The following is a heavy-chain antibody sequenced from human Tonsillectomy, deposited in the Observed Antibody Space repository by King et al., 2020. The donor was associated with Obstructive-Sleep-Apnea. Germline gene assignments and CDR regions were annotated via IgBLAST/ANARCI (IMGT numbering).Heavy chain of an antibody. CDR1: GYSISSGYY. J-gene: IGHJ4*02. D-gene: IGHD6-6*01. V-gene: IGHV4-38-2*02. CDR3: ATHPPIAARRDYYFDY. CDR2: IYHSGST. Sequence: VQLQESGPGLVKPSETLSLTCTVSGYSISSGYYWGWIRQPPGKGLEWIGSIYHSGSTYYNPSLKSRVTISVDTSKNQFSLKLSFVTAADTAVYYCATHPPIAARRDYYFDYWGQGTLVTVSS.